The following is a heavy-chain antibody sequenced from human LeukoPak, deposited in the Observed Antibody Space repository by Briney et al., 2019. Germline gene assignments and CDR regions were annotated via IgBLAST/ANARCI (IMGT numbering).Heavy chain of an antibody. Sequence: GGSLRLPCAASGFTFSDYYMSWIRQAPGKGLEWVSYISSSSSYTNYADSVKGRFTISRDNAKNSLYLQMNSLRAEDTAVYYCAREAGYGLHIDYWGQGTLVTVSS. CDR2: ISSSSSYT. CDR3: AREAGYGLHIDY. CDR1: GFTFSDYY. V-gene: IGHV3-11*06. J-gene: IGHJ4*02. D-gene: IGHD2-15*01.